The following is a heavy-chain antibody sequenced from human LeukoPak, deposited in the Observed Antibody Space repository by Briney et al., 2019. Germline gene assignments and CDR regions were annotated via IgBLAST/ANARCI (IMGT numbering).Heavy chain of an antibody. CDR3: ARDNDSRDPPHFDY. CDR1: TYTFTRYG. J-gene: IGHJ4*02. D-gene: IGHD3-16*01. CDR2: ISGYNGNT. V-gene: IGHV1-18*01. Sequence: ASVKVSCKASTYTFTRYGISWVRQAPGQGLEWMGWISGYNGNTNYAQKFLGRVSMTADTATRTAYMELSSLRSEDTAVYYCARDNDSRDPPHFDYWGQGTLVTVSS.